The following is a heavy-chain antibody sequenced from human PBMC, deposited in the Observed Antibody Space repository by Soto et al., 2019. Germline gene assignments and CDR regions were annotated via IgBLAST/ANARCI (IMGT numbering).Heavy chain of an antibody. J-gene: IGHJ6*02. D-gene: IGHD5-12*01. V-gene: IGHV1-18*01. CDR2: ISAYNGNT. CDR1: GGTFSSYA. Sequence: ASVKVSCKASGGTFSSYAISWVRQAPGQGLEWMGWISAYNGNTNYAQKLQGRVTMTTDTSTSTAYMELRSLRSDDTAVYYCARARGYDTSAGMDVWGQGTTVTVSS. CDR3: ARARGYDTSAGMDV.